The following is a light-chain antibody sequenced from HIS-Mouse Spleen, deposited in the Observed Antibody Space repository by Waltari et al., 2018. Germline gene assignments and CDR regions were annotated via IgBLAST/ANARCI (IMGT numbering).Light chain of an antibody. CDR3: YSTDSSGNHRV. Sequence: SYHLTPPPPVSVSPGQTARITCSGKALPKKYAYWYQQKSGQAPVLVIYEDRKRPSGIPERFSGSSSGTMATLTISGAQVEDEADYYCYSTDSSGNHRVFGGGTKLTVL. V-gene: IGLV3-10*01. J-gene: IGLJ2*01. CDR1: ALPKKY. CDR2: EDR.